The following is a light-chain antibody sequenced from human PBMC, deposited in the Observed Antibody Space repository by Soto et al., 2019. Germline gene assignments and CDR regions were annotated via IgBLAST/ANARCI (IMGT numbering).Light chain of an antibody. Sequence: EIVLTQSPGTLSLSPGERATLSCRARQSVRSSYLAWYQQKPGQAPRLRIYGASSRATGIPDRFSGSGSGTDFTLTISRLEPEDCAVYYCQQYGTSSWTFGQGTKVEIK. CDR3: QQYGTSSWT. CDR1: QSVRSSY. CDR2: GAS. J-gene: IGKJ1*01. V-gene: IGKV3-20*01.